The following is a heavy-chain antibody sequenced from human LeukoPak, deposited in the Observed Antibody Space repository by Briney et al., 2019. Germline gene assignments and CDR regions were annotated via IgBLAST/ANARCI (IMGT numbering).Heavy chain of an antibody. Sequence: ASVKVSCKASGYTFTSYGISWVRQAPGQGLEWRGWISAYNGNTNYAQKLQGRVTMTTDTSTSTAYMELRSLRSDDTAVYYCARVKGVSSWYWFDPWGQGTLVTVSS. D-gene: IGHD6-13*01. CDR1: GYTFTSYG. CDR2: ISAYNGNT. CDR3: ARVKGVSSWYWFDP. J-gene: IGHJ5*02. V-gene: IGHV1-18*01.